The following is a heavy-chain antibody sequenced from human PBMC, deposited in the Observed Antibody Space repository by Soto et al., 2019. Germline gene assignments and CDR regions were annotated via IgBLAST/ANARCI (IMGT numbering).Heavy chain of an antibody. CDR1: GLIFSNYR. J-gene: IGHJ4*02. CDR2: ISTDGSIT. CDR3: ARDTDGLHY. V-gene: IGHV3-74*01. Sequence: EVQLVESGGGLVQPGGSLRLSCAASGLIFSNYRMHWVRQVPGKGLVWVSCISTDGSITNYADSVTGRFTVSRDNAKNTLYLQMNSLRAEATAVYYCARDTDGLHYWGQGTMVTVSS.